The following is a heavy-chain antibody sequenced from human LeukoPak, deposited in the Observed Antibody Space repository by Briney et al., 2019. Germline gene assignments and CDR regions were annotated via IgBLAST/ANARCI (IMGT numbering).Heavy chain of an antibody. CDR3: AKDRNRGYSYGFDY. Sequence: GRSLRLSCAASGFAFSNYAMYWVRQAPGKGLEWVAGIWYDGSKKYYVDSMKGRFTISRGNSRNTVYLQMDSLRAEDTAVYYCAKDRNRGYSYGFDYWGQGTLVTVSS. CDR1: GFAFSNYA. D-gene: IGHD5-12*01. J-gene: IGHJ4*02. V-gene: IGHV3-33*03. CDR2: IWYDGSKK.